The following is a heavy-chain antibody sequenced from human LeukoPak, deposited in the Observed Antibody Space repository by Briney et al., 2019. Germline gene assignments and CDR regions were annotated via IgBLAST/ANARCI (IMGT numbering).Heavy chain of an antibody. CDR3: ATDFAYCGGDCYPS. Sequence: ASVKVSCKVSGYTLTELSMHWVRQAPGKGLEWMGGFDPEDGETIYAQKFQGRVTMTEDTSTDTAYMELSSLRSEDTAVYYCATDFAYCGGDCYPSWGQGTLVTVSS. J-gene: IGHJ5*02. CDR1: GYTLTELS. V-gene: IGHV1-24*01. CDR2: FDPEDGET. D-gene: IGHD2-21*02.